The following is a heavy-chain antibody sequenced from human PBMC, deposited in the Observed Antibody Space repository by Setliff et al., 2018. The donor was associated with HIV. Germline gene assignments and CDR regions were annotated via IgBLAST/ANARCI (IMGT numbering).Heavy chain of an antibody. CDR1: GGSISSHY. CDR3: ARAKPSYYDYVWGTYRLETPATSFDY. CDR2: MYFRGNA. Sequence: SETLSLTCTVSGGSISSHYWSWIRQAPGKGLEWIGTMYFRGNARNSPSLKSRVTISVDTSKNQLSLNLTSATAADTAVYYCARAKPSYYDYVWGTYRLETPATSFDYWGQGTLVTVSS. D-gene: IGHD3-16*02. J-gene: IGHJ4*02. V-gene: IGHV4-59*11.